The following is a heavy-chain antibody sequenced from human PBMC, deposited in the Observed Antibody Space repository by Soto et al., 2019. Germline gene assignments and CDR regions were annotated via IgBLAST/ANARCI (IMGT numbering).Heavy chain of an antibody. D-gene: IGHD1-26*01. CDR3: AREGAWELRY. CDR2: ISYDGSNK. CDR1: GFTFSSYA. Sequence: QVQLVESGGGVVQPGRSLRLSFAASGFTFSSYAMHWVRQAPGKGLEWVAVISYDGSNKYYADSVKGRFTISRDNSKNTLYLQMNSLRAEDTAVYYCAREGAWELRYWGQGTLVTVSS. J-gene: IGHJ4*02. V-gene: IGHV3-30-3*01.